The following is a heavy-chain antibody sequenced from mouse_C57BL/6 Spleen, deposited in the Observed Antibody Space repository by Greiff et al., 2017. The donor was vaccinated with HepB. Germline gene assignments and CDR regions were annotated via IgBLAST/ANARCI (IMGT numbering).Heavy chain of an antibody. Sequence: QVHVKQPGAELVKPGASVKMSCKASGYTFTSYWITWVKQRPGQGLEWIGDIYPGSGSTNYNEKFKSKATLTVDTSSSTAYMQLSSLTSEDSAVYYCARGITTVVAPAGYWGQGTTLTVSS. CDR2: IYPGSGST. CDR1: GYTFTSYW. D-gene: IGHD1-1*01. V-gene: IGHV1-55*01. J-gene: IGHJ2*01. CDR3: ARGITTVVAPAGY.